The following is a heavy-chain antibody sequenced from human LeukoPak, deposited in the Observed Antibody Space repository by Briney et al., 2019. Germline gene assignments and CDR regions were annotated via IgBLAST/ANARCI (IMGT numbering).Heavy chain of an antibody. CDR2: IYSGGST. CDR3: AKDLGRRYDILTGSSYYYYGMDV. Sequence: GGSLRLSCAASGFTVSNNYMNWVRQAPGKGLEWVSLIYSGGSTYYADSVKGRFTISRDNSKNTLYLQMNSLRAEDTAVYYCAKDLGRRYDILTGSSYYYYGMDVWGQGTTVTVSS. D-gene: IGHD3-9*01. J-gene: IGHJ6*02. V-gene: IGHV3-53*01. CDR1: GFTVSNNY.